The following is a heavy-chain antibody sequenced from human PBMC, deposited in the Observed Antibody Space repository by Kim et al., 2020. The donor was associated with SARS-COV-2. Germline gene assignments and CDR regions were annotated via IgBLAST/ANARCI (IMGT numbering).Heavy chain of an antibody. CDR1: GFTFSNYN. J-gene: IGHJ4*02. CDR3: ARDPLHCSSTSCYIDY. Sequence: GGSLRLSCAASGFTFSNYNTNWVRQAPGKGLEWVSSITSSSSYIYYADSVKGRFTISRDNAKNSLYLQMNSLRAEDTAVYYCARDPLHCSSTSCYIDYWGQGTLVTVSS. D-gene: IGHD2-2*02. V-gene: IGHV3-21*01. CDR2: ITSSSSYI.